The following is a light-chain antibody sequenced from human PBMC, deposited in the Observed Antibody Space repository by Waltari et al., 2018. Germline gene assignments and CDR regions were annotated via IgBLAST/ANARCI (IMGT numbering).Light chain of an antibody. CDR2: AAS. Sequence: DIQMTQSPSSVSASVGDRVTITRRASQGLNSWLAWYQQKPGKAPKLLIYAASNLQNGVPSRFSASGSGTEFILTISSLQPEDFATYYCQQGDLFPLTFGSGTRVTIK. J-gene: IGKJ4*01. CDR3: QQGDLFPLT. CDR1: QGLNSW. V-gene: IGKV1-12*01.